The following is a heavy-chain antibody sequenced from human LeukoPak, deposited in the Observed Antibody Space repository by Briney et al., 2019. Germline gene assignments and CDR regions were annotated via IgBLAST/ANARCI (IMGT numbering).Heavy chain of an antibody. CDR2: INPNSGGT. D-gene: IGHD5-18*01. V-gene: IGHV1-2*02. J-gene: IGHJ4*02. CDR3: ARAEATYGYVRIYESTFDY. CDR1: GYTFTGYY. Sequence: ASVKVSCKASGYTFTGYYMHWVRQAPGQGLEGMGWINPNSGGTNYAQKFQGRVTMTRDTPISTAYMELSRLRSDDTAVYYCARAEATYGYVRIYESTFDYWGQGTLVTVSS.